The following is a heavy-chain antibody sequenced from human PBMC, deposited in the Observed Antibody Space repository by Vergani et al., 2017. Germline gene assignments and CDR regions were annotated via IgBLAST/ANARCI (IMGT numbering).Heavy chain of an antibody. CDR3: ARIPISIWSGYYMLGSVVWFDP. D-gene: IGHD3-3*01. CDR2: MNPNSGNT. Sequence: QVQLVQSGAEVKKPGASVKVSCKASGYTFTSYDINWVRQATGQGLEWMGWMNPNSGNTGYAQKFQGRVTMTRNTSISTAYMELSSLRSEDTAVYYCARIPISIWSGYYMLGSVVWFDPWGQGTLVTVSS. J-gene: IGHJ5*02. V-gene: IGHV1-8*01. CDR1: GYTFTSYD.